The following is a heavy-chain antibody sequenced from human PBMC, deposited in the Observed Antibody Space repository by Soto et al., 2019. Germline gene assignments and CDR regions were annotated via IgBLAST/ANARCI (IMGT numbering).Heavy chain of an antibody. CDR1: GFTFSSYA. J-gene: IGHJ2*01. CDR3: AKAPLGYKWYFDL. Sequence: EVPLLESGGGLVQPGGSLRLSCAASGFTFSSYAMSWVRQAPGKGLEWVSTISGSGSMTYYEDSVKGRFTISRDNSKNTMDLQMNSLRAEDTAVYYCAKAPLGYKWYFDLWGRGTLVTVSS. D-gene: IGHD1-1*01. CDR2: ISGSGSMT. V-gene: IGHV3-23*01.